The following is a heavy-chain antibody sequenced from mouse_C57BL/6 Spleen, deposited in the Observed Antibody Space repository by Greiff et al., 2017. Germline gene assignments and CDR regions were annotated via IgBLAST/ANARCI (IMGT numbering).Heavy chain of an antibody. CDR2: IRLKSDNYAT. D-gene: IGHD2-2*01. V-gene: IGHV6-3*01. Sequence: EVKLMESGGGLVQPGGSMKLSCVASGFTFRNYWMNWVRQSPETGLAWVAQIRLKSDNYATHYAESVKGRFTISREESKRSVYLQMNNLRAEDTGIYYCTGEGLRHAMDYWGQGTSVTVSS. CDR3: TGEGLRHAMDY. J-gene: IGHJ4*01. CDR1: GFTFRNYW.